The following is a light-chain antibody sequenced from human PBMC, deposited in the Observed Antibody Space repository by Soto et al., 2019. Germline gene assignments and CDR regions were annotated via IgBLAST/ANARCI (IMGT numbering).Light chain of an antibody. Sequence: DVVMTQSPLSLPVTLGQPASISCRSSQSLVNSDGNTYLNWFQQRPGQSPRRLIYKVCNRDSGGPERFSGSGSGTDFTLKISRVEAEDVGVYYCMQGTHWPPTFGQGTKVEIK. J-gene: IGKJ1*01. V-gene: IGKV2-30*01. CDR2: KVC. CDR1: QSLVNSDGNTY. CDR3: MQGTHWPPT.